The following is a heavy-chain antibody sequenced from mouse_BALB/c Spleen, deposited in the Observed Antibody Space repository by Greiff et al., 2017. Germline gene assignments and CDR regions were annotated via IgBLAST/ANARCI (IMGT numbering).Heavy chain of an antibody. V-gene: IGHV1S22*01. J-gene: IGHJ4*01. CDR2: IYPGGGYT. CDR3: ARGDWDGDYYAMDY. CDR1: GYTFTSYW. Sequence: LQQPGSELVRPGASVKLSCKASGYTFTSYWMHWVKQRPGQGLEWIGDIYPGGGYTNYNEKFKGKATLTADTSSSTAYMQLSSLTSEDSAVYFCARGDWDGDYYAMDYWGQGTSVTVSS. D-gene: IGHD4-1*01.